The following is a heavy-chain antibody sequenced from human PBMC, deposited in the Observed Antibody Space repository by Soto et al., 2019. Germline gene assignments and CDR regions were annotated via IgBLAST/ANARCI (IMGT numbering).Heavy chain of an antibody. CDR3: ARARDYDLLTAREYALDV. Sequence: QVQLVQSGAEVKKPGSSVRVSCKVSGGSFRNYGITWVRRAPGQGLEWMGGIMPIFGTANYPQKFQGRVTITSDELTSTASLELSGLRSDDTAVYFCARARDYDLLTAREYALDVWGQGTTVTVS. V-gene: IGHV1-69*05. D-gene: IGHD3-9*01. CDR2: IMPIFGTA. CDR1: GGSFRNYG. J-gene: IGHJ6*02.